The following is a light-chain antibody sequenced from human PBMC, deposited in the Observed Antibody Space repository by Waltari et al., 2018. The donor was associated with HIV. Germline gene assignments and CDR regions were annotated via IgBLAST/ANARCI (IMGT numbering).Light chain of an antibody. Sequence: DIQMTQSPSSVSASVGDRVTITCRASQGINSWLAWYQQRPGEPPNLLIDAASSLQSGVPSRFSGRGSGTDFTLTISSLQPEDFATYYCQQTDSFPRTFGQGTKVDIK. CDR1: QGINSW. V-gene: IGKV1-12*01. CDR3: QQTDSFPRT. J-gene: IGKJ1*01. CDR2: AAS.